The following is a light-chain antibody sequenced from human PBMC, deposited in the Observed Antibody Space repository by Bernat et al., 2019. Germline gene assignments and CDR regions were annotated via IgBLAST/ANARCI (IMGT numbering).Light chain of an antibody. J-gene: IGLJ3*02. Sequence: SYELTQPPSVSVSPGQTARITCSGDALTNQYSSWYQQKPGQAPLVVIYKDTERPSGIPERFSGSTSGTTVTLTITAVQAEDGADYYCQSADSSGTWVFGGGTKLTVL. CDR1: ALTNQY. CDR3: QSADSSGTWV. CDR2: KDT. V-gene: IGLV3-25*03.